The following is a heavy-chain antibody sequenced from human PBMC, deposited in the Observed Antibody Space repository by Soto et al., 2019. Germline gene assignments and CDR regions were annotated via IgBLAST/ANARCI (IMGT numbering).Heavy chain of an antibody. V-gene: IGHV4-39*01. CDR2: IYYSGST. J-gene: IGHJ6*03. D-gene: IGHD1-1*01. CDR3: ARINWNVVDYYYYYMDV. CDR1: GGSISSSSYY. Sequence: PSETLSLTCTVSGGSISSSSYYWGWIRQPPGKGLEWIGSIYYSGSTYYNPSLKSRVTISVDTSKNQFSLKLSSVTAADTAVYYCARINWNVVDYYYYYMDVWGKGTTVTVSS.